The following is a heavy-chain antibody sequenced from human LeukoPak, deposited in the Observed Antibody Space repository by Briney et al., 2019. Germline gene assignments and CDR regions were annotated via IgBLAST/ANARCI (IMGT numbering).Heavy chain of an antibody. CDR3: AKEGAAAYYYDYGMDV. CDR2: ISRDVGST. D-gene: IGHD6-13*01. CDR1: GFTFDDYA. J-gene: IGHJ6*02. V-gene: IGHV3-43*02. Sequence: GGSLRLSCAASGFTFDDYAMHWVRQAPGKGLEWVSLISRDVGSTYYADSVKGRFTISRDNSKNSLYLQMNSLRTEDTDLYYCAKEGAAAYYYDYGMDVWGQGTPVTVSS.